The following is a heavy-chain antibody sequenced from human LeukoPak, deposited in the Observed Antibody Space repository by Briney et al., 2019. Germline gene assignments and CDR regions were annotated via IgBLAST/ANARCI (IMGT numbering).Heavy chain of an antibody. D-gene: IGHD2-15*01. CDR1: GGSVSSGSSY. V-gene: IGHV4-61*01. CDR3: ARGGCSGGSCREGYFDY. J-gene: IGHJ4*02. CDR2: VYYSGST. Sequence: SETLSLTCTSGGSVSSGSSYWSWLRQPPGKGLEWIGYVYYSGSTNYNPSLKSRVTISVDTSKNQFSLNLNSVTAADTAVYHCARGGCSGGSCREGYFDYWGQGTLVTVSS.